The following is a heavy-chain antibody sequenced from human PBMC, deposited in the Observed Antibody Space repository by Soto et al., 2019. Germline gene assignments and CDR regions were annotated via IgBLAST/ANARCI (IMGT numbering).Heavy chain of an antibody. Sequence: RVSCAASEFTVSGNYVSWVRQAPGKGLEWVSVIYSGGSTYYADSVKGRFTISRDNSKNTLYLQMNSLRAEDTAVYYCARGSDYYGMDVWGQGTTVTVSS. CDR1: EFTVSGNY. CDR2: IYSGGST. CDR3: ARGSDYYGMDV. J-gene: IGHJ6*02. V-gene: IGHV3-53*01.